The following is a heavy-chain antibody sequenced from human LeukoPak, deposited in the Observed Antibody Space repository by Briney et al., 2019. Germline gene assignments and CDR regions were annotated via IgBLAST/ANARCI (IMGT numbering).Heavy chain of an antibody. V-gene: IGHV3-30*18. D-gene: IGHD2-21*02. CDR2: ISYDGSNK. CDR1: GFTFSSYG. Sequence: PGGSLRLSCAASGFTFSSYGMHWVRQAPGKGLEWVAVISYDGSNKYYADSVKGRFTISRDNSKNTLYLQMNSLRAEDTAVYYCAKDLAYCGGDCYFELFGLDAYYYYGMDVWGQGTTVTVSS. CDR3: AKDLAYCGGDCYFELFGLDAYYYYGMDV. J-gene: IGHJ6*02.